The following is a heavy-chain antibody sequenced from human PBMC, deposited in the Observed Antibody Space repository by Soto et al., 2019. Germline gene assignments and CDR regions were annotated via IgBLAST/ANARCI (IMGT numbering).Heavy chain of an antibody. D-gene: IGHD4-17*01. CDR2: IIPIFGTA. CDR3: ALSTYGDDNDALDI. Sequence: ASVKVSFKASGGTFSSYAISWVRQAPGQGLEWMGGIIPIFGTANYAQKFQGRATITADESTSTAYMELSSLRSEDTAVYYCALSTYGDDNDALDIWCQATRGAV. CDR1: GGTFSSYA. J-gene: IGHJ3*02. V-gene: IGHV1-69*13.